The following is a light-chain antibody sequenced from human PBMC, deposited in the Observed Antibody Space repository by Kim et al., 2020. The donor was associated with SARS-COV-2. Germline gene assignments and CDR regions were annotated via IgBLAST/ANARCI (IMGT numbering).Light chain of an antibody. Sequence: RATLNCKSSQTGLYNSNSKNDLAWYQQKPGQAPKLLFYWASIRESVVSDRFSGSGSETDFTLTISSLQAEDVAVYYCQQYYSTPPSFGQGTKLEI. J-gene: IGKJ2*03. V-gene: IGKV4-1*01. CDR3: QQYYSTPPS. CDR2: WAS. CDR1: QTGLYNSNSKND.